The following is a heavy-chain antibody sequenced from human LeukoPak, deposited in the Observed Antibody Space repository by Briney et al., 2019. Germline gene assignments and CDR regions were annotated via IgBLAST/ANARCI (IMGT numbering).Heavy chain of an antibody. CDR2: INHSGCT. CDR3: ARTRGYSYGYPNYYYGMDV. J-gene: IGHJ6*02. D-gene: IGHD5-18*01. V-gene: IGHV4-34*01. CDR1: GGSFSGYY. Sequence: PSETLSLTCAVYGGSFSGYYWSWIRQPPGKGLEWIGEINHSGCTNYNPSLKSRVTISVDTSKNQFSLKLSPVTAADTAVYYCARTRGYSYGYPNYYYGMDVWGQGTTVTVSS.